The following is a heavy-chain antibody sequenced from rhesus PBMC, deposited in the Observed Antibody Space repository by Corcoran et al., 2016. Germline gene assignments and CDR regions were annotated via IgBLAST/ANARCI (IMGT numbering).Heavy chain of an antibody. D-gene: IGHD3-34*01. CDR1: GGSFSGYY. CDR2: ISVSSGST. Sequence: QVQLQESGPGLVNPSETLSLTCAVSGGSFSGYYWGWIRQPPGKGLGWLGYISVSSGSTDYPPPHKSRVTLSTDTPQNPFSLKLSSVTAADTAVYYCASHSWGIDVWGPGVLVTVSS. J-gene: IGHJ5-1*01. V-gene: IGHV4-165*01. CDR3: ASHSWGIDV.